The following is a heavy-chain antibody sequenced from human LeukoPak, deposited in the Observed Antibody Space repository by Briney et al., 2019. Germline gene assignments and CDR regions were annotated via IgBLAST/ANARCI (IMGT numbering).Heavy chain of an antibody. V-gene: IGHV3-33*01. CDR3: ASNYGYYYYGMDV. J-gene: IGHJ6*02. CDR2: IWYDGSNK. D-gene: IGHD4-11*01. CDR1: GFTFSSYG. Sequence: GGSLRLSCAASGFTFSSYGMHWVRQAPGKGLEWVAVIWYDGSNKYYADSVKGRFTISRDNSKIALYLQMNGLRAEDTAVYYCASNYGYYYYGMDVWGQGTTVTVSS.